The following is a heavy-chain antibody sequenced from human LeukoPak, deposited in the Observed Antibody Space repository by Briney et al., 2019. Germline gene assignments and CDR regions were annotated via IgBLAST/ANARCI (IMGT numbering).Heavy chain of an antibody. CDR1: GFTFSNAW. J-gene: IGHJ4*02. CDR3: AKDQLRYYDSSGYYRL. Sequence: PGGSLRLSCAASGFTFSNAWMNWVRQAPGKGLEWVGRIKSKTDGGTTDYAAPVKGRFTISRDDSKNTLYLQMNSLKTEDTAVYYCAKDQLRYYDSSGYYRLWGQGALVTVSS. V-gene: IGHV3-15*07. D-gene: IGHD3-22*01. CDR2: IKSKTDGGTT.